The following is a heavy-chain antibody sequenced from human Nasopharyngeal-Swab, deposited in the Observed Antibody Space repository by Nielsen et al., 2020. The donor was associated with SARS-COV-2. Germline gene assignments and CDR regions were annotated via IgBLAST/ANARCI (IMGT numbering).Heavy chain of an antibody. CDR3: ARMMVGYDGYLQN. Sequence: ASVKVSCKASGYTFTSYDINWVRQAPGHGLEWLGRTQLNNGKTVFAQKFQGRVTMTWNTSITTAYMRLSGLRSDDTAVYYCARMMVGYDGYLQNWGQGTLVTVSS. D-gene: IGHD2-2*03. CDR2: TQLNNGKT. V-gene: IGHV1-8*01. CDR1: GYTFTSYD. J-gene: IGHJ1*01.